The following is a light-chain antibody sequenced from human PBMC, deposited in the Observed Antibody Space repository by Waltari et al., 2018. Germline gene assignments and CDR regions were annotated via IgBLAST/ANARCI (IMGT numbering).Light chain of an antibody. CDR3: VEALQSSLG. V-gene: IGKV2-28*01. CDR2: LAS. Sequence: DIVLTQSPLSLPVTPGEPSSISCRPSQSLLHSTGYTYLDWYLQKSGQSPQLLIYLASNRASGVPDRFSGSGSGTDFTLKIRRVEAEDVGVYYCVEALQSSLGFGGGTKV. J-gene: IGKJ4*01. CDR1: QSLLHSTGYTY.